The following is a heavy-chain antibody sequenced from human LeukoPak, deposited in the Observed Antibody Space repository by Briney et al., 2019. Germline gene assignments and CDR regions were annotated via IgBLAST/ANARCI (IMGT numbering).Heavy chain of an antibody. J-gene: IGHJ2*01. V-gene: IGHV3-33*01. D-gene: IGHD2-21*01. Sequence: PGGSLSLSCAASGFTFSSYGMHWVRQAPGKGLEWVAVIWYGGSNKYYADSVKGRFTISRDNSKNTLYLQMNSLRAEDTAVYYCARDPAVIYFPIRYFDLWGRGTLVTVSS. CDR3: ARDPAVIYFPIRYFDL. CDR2: IWYGGSNK. CDR1: GFTFSSYG.